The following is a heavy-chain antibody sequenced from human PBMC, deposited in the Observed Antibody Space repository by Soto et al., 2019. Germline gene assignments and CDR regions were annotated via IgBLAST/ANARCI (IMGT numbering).Heavy chain of an antibody. CDR1: GGSVSSGSYY. J-gene: IGHJ5*02. V-gene: IGHV4-61*01. CDR2: IYYSGST. Sequence: QVQLQESGPGLVKPSETLSLTCTVSGGSVSSGSYYWSCIRQPPGKGLEWIGYIYYSGSTNYNPSLKSRVTISVDTSKNQFSLKLRSVTAAETAVYYCARVPAAYLIAAAGHWFDPWGQGTLVTVSS. CDR3: ARVPAAYLIAAAGHWFDP. D-gene: IGHD6-13*01.